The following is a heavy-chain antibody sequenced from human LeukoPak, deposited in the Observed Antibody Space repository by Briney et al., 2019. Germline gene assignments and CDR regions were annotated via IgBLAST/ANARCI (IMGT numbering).Heavy chain of an antibody. D-gene: IGHD6-13*01. CDR3: AKDRYRSSLYGLFGP. J-gene: IGHJ5*02. CDR1: GFTFDDYA. CDR2: ISWNSGSI. V-gene: IGHV3-9*01. Sequence: GRSLRLSCAASGFTFDDYAMHWVRQAPGKGLEWVSGISWNSGSIGYADSVKGRFTISRDNAKNSLYLQMNSLRAEDTALYYCAKDRYRSSLYGLFGPLGQGNLVT.